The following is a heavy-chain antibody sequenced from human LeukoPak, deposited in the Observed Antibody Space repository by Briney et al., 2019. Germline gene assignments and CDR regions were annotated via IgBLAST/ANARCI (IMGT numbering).Heavy chain of an antibody. Sequence: GGSLRLSCGASGFTFSSYAMSWVRQAPGKGLEWVSTISATAADTYYADSVKGRFTISRDTSKNTLSLQMNSLRADDTAVFYCATHARSWYNFDSWGEGILVTVSS. CDR2: ISATAADT. V-gene: IGHV3-23*01. D-gene: IGHD6-13*01. J-gene: IGHJ4*02. CDR3: ATHARSWYNFDS. CDR1: GFTFSSYA.